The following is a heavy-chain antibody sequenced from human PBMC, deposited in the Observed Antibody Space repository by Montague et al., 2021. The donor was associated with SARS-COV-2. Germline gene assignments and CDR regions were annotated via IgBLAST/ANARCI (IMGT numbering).Heavy chain of an antibody. D-gene: IGHD2-2*02. CDR1: GGSFSRYY. J-gene: IGHJ6*03. V-gene: IGHV4-34*01. CDR2: ISQSGNT. Sequence: SETLSLTCAVSGGSFSRYYWSWIRQPPGKGLEWIGEISQSGNTKYNPSLQSRVSISLDTSRNQFSLKVSSVTAADTAIYYCARLGDGTVPSPILGLGPYYSFYYMDVWGKGTTVTVSS. CDR3: ARLGDGTVPSPILGLGPYYSFYYMDV.